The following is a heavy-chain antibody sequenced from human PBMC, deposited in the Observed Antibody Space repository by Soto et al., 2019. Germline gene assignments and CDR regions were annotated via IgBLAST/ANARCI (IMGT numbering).Heavy chain of an antibody. CDR2: IYQSVVT. Sequence: SETLSLTCNMSGDSYSISTYSWSWIRQPPGKALQWIGFIYQSVVTSYNPSLASRVSISLDRSNNQCSLKLKSVTAAATAVYFCAGMPYTSGLRFDPWGPGTLVTVSS. CDR1: GDSYSISTYS. D-gene: IGHD6-19*01. V-gene: IGHV4-30-2*01. J-gene: IGHJ5*02. CDR3: AGMPYTSGLRFDP.